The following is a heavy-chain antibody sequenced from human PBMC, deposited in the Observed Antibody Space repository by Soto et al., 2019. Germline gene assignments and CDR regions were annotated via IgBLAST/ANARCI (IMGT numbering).Heavy chain of an antibody. CDR2: ISANNGNT. J-gene: IGHJ4*02. Sequence: QVQLVQSGAEVKKPGASVKVSCKASGYTFTSYGINWVRQAPGQGLEWMGWISANNGNTHYAQKLQGRVTMTTDTSTSTAYMKLRSLRSDDTAAYYCARVQSGYDFAYWGQGTLVTVSS. CDR1: GYTFTSYG. V-gene: IGHV1-18*01. CDR3: ARVQSGYDFAY. D-gene: IGHD5-12*01.